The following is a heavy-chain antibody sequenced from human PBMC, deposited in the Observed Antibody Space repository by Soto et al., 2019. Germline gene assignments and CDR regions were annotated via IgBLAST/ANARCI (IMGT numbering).Heavy chain of an antibody. J-gene: IGHJ6*02. V-gene: IGHV4-34*01. D-gene: IGHD5-18*01. CDR1: GGSFSGYY. CDR3: ARFAVDTAMADYYYYGMDV. CDR2: INHSGST. Sequence: PSETLSLTCAVYGGSFSGYYWSWIRQPPGKGLEWIGEINHSGSTNYNPSLKSRVTISVDTSKNQFSLKLSSVTAADTAVYYCARFAVDTAMADYYYYGMDVWGQGTTVTVSS.